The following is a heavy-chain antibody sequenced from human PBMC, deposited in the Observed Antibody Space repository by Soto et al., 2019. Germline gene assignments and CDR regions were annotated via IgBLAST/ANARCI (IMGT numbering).Heavy chain of an antibody. CDR3: ARHAIVVVVAATEHWFDP. V-gene: IGHV4-59*08. Sequence: SETLSLTCTVSGDSISNYYCSWIRQPPGKGLEWIGYIYYSGSTNYNPSLKSRVTISVDTSKNQFSLKLSSVTAADTAVYYCARHAIVVVVAATEHWFDPWGQGTLVTVSS. CDR2: IYYSGST. CDR1: GDSISNYY. D-gene: IGHD2-15*01. J-gene: IGHJ5*02.